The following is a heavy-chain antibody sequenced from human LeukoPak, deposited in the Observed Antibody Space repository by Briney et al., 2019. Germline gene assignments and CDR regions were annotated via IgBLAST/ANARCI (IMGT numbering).Heavy chain of an antibody. CDR3: ARDQSYYRV. D-gene: IGHD2-21*01. Sequence: GGSLRLSCAVSGFTFSSYGMHWVRQAPGKGLEWVAFIRYDGTNKYYADSVKGRFTISRDNAQNSLYLQMSSLRAEDTAMYYCARDQSYYRVWGQGTLVTVSS. V-gene: IGHV3-30*02. J-gene: IGHJ4*02. CDR2: IRYDGTNK. CDR1: GFTFSSYG.